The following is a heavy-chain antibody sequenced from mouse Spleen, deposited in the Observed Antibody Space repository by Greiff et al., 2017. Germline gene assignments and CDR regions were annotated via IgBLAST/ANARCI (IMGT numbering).Heavy chain of an antibody. CDR2: INPNNGGT. D-gene: IGHD2-14*01. CDR1: GYTFTDYN. J-gene: IGHJ1*01. Sequence: EVKLQESGPELVKPGASVKIPCKASGYTFTDYNMDWVKQSHGKSLEWIGDINPNNGGTIYNQKFKGKATLTVDKSSSTAYMELRSLTSEDTAVYYCARSYRYLPYWYFDVWGAGTTVTVSS. CDR3: ARSYRYLPYWYFDV. V-gene: IGHV1-18*01.